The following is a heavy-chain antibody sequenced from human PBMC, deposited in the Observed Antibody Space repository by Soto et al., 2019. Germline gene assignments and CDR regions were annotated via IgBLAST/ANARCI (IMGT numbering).Heavy chain of an antibody. CDR3: LGPPAY. Sequence: GGSLRRSCVASGFTFSTYTMTLVRQAPGKGLEWVASLNRIRNSVYNVDSVMGRFTISRDNSKNSLFLQLSSRRPEDTGYFYRLGPPAYWTPGTLVPVSA. CDR1: GFTFSTYT. J-gene: IGHJ1*01. D-gene: IGHD1-26*01. CDR2: LNRIRNSV. V-gene: IGHV3-21*01.